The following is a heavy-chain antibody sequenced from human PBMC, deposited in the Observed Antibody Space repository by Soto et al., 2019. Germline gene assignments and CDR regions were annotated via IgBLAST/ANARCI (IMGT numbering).Heavy chain of an antibody. CDR2: IIPIFGTA. Sequence: VKVSCKASGGTFSSYAISWVRQAPGQGLEWMGGIIPIFGTANYAQKFQGRVTITADESTSTAYMELSSLRSEDTAVYYCARERGNYYDSSGYSSGPYYFDYWGQGTLVTVSS. V-gene: IGHV1-69*13. CDR1: GGTFSSYA. J-gene: IGHJ4*02. CDR3: ARERGNYYDSSGYSSGPYYFDY. D-gene: IGHD3-22*01.